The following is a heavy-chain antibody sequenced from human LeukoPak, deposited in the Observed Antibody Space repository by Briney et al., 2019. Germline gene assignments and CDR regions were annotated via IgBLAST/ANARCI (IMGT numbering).Heavy chain of an antibody. CDR1: GXTFSTYP. CDR3: VKRTTDYYYYDY. J-gene: IGHJ4*02. D-gene: IGHD3-9*01. Sequence: AGGSLRLSCSASGXTFSTYPVHWVRQAPGRGREYVSSISSDGDSTYYADSVKGRFTISRDNSKNTLYLQTSSLRAEDTAVYYCVKRTTDYYYYDYWGRGTLVTVSS. V-gene: IGHV3-64D*06. CDR2: ISSDGDST.